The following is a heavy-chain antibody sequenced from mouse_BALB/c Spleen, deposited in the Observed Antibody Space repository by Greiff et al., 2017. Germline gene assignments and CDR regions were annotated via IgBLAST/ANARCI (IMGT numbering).Heavy chain of an antibody. CDR2: IWAGGST. CDR1: GFSLTSYG. V-gene: IGHV2-9*02. J-gene: IGHJ3*01. Sequence: VMLVESGPGLVAPSQSLSITCTVSGFSLTSYGVHWVRQPPGKGLEWLGVIWAGGSTNYNSALMSRLSISKDNSKSHFFLKMSSLQTDDTAMYYCARDPLRSGFAYWGQGTLVTVSA. D-gene: IGHD1-1*01. CDR3: ARDPLRSGFAY.